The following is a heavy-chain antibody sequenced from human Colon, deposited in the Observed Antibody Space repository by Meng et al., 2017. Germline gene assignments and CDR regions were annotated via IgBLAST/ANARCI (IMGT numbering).Heavy chain of an antibody. J-gene: IGHJ4*02. CDR2: VDYSGNT. CDR3: AIGPWEFDY. V-gene: IGHV4-61*01. D-gene: IGHD1-26*01. CDR1: GGSVSSGSHY. Sequence: QVQLQESGPGLRGPSETLSLTCTVSGGSVSSGSHYWSWIRQPPGKGLEFIAYVDYSGNTNYNPSLKGRVTTSIDMSKSQFSLKVSSVTAADTAVYYCAIGPWEFDYWGQGLLVTVSS.